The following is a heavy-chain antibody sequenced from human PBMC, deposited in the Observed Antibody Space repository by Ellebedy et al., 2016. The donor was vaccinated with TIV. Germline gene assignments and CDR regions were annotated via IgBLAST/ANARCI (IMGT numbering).Heavy chain of an antibody. V-gene: IGHV3-9*03. CDR2: ISWNSGTI. D-gene: IGHD6-13*01. CDR3: TKVGHSRHDAFDI. CDR1: GFTFDDYA. Sequence: PGGSLRLSCAASGFTFDDYAMHWVRQAPGKGLEWVSTISWNSGTIDYADSVRGRFTISRDNAKNSLYLQMNSLRAEDMALYYCTKVGHSRHDAFDIWGQGTMVTVSS. J-gene: IGHJ3*02.